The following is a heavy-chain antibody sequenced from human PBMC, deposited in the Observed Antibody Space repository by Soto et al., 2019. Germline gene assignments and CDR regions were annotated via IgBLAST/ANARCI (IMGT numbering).Heavy chain of an antibody. Sequence: PSETLSLTCAVSGYSISSGYYWGWIRQPPGKGLEWIASIYHSGSTQYNPSLKSRVTISIDTSKNQFSMKLSSVTAADTAVYYCARDISSSSEDYWGQGTLVTVSS. D-gene: IGHD6-6*01. CDR2: IYHSGST. CDR1: GYSISSGYY. CDR3: ARDISSSSEDY. J-gene: IGHJ4*02. V-gene: IGHV4-38-2*02.